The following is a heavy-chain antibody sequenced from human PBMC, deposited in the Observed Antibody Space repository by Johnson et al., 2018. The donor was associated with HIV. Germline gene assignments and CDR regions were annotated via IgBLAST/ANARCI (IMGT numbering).Heavy chain of an antibody. V-gene: IGHV3-30*04. D-gene: IGHD1-26*01. CDR2: ISYDGSNK. J-gene: IGHJ3*02. CDR1: GFTFSSYA. CDR3: AREGRLGSYLGGVAFDI. Sequence: QVQLVESGGGVVQPGRSLRLSCAASGFTFSSYAMHWVRQAPGKGLEWVAVISYDGSNKYYADSVKGRFTISRDNSKNTRYLQMNSLRAEDTAVYYCAREGRLGSYLGGVAFDIWGQGTMVTVSS.